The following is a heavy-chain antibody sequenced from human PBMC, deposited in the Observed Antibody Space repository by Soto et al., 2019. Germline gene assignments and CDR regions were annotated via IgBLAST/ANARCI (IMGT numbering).Heavy chain of an antibody. CDR3: ARELGEAFDI. CDR1: GFTFSSYS. CDR2: TGTRSSSV. D-gene: IGHD3-16*01. V-gene: IGHV3-21*01. J-gene: IGHJ3*02. Sequence: EVQLVESGGGLVKPGGSLRLSCEGSGFTFSSYSMNWVRQAPGKGLEWVSSTGTRSSSVFYTDSVKGRFTISRDNAKNSMFLQVNSLGAEDTAVYYCARELGEAFDIWGQGTTVTVSS.